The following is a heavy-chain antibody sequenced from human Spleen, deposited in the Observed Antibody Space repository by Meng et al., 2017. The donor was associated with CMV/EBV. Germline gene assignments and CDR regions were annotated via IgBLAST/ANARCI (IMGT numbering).Heavy chain of an antibody. Sequence: ETLSLTCTVTDVSISNSTFFWGWIRQPPGKGLEWIGSFFHSGDTYSNPSLRSRVAISVDTSKNQFSLRLNSVTATDTAKYYCARHLRGYSWPKSDWGQGTLVTVSS. CDR1: DVSISNSTFF. CDR2: FFHSGDT. V-gene: IGHV4-39*01. D-gene: IGHD1-26*01. CDR3: ARHLRGYSWPKSD. J-gene: IGHJ4*02.